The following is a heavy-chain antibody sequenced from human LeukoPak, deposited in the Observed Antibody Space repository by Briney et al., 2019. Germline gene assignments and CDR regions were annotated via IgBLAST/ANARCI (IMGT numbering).Heavy chain of an antibody. CDR1: GGSISSSSYY. J-gene: IGHJ4*02. CDR2: IYYSGST. CDR3: ARAGRGIDY. V-gene: IGHV4-39*07. Sequence: PSETLSLTCTVSGGSISSSSYYWGWIRQPPGKGLEWIGSIYYSGSTYYNPSLKSRVTISVDTSKNQFSLKLSSVTAADTAVYYCARAGRGIDYWGQGTLVTVSS.